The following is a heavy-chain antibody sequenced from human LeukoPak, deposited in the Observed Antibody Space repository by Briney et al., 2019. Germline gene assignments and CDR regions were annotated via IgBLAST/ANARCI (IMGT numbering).Heavy chain of an antibody. CDR3: ASWLSGSYYYYYGMDV. J-gene: IGHJ6*02. CDR2: IYYSGST. D-gene: IGHD1-26*01. Sequence: PSETLSLTCTVSGGSISSSSYYWGWIRQPPGKGLEWIGSIYYSGSTYYNPSLKSRVTISVDTSKNQFSLRLSSVTAADTAVYYCASWLSGSYYYYYGMDVWGQGTTVTVSS. CDR1: GGSISSSSYY. V-gene: IGHV4-39*07.